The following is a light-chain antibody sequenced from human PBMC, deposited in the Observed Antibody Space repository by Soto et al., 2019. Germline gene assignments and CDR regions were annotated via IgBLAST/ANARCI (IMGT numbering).Light chain of an antibody. V-gene: IGLV2-8*01. CDR2: EVS. CDR1: SSDVGGYHY. CDR3: SSYADSSNLV. J-gene: IGLJ2*01. Sequence: QSALTQPPSAAGSPGQAVTISCTGTSSDVGGYHYVSWYQQHPGKAPKLMIYEVSKRPSGVPDRFSGSKSGNTASLTVAGLQTEDEADYYCSSYADSSNLVFGGGTKLTAL.